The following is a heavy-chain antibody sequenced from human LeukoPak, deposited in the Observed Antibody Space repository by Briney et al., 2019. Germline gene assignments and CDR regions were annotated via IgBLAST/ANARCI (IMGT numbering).Heavy chain of an antibody. CDR3: ARGASIAARYDAFDI. Sequence: GGSLRLSCAASEFTFTGYAMNGVPQAPGKGLEWVSYISSSGNTISYADSVKGRFTISRDNAKDSLYPQVISLRAEDTAVYYCARGASIAARYDAFDIWGQGTMVTVSS. J-gene: IGHJ3*02. D-gene: IGHD6-6*01. V-gene: IGHV3-48*03. CDR2: ISSSGNTI. CDR1: EFTFTGYA.